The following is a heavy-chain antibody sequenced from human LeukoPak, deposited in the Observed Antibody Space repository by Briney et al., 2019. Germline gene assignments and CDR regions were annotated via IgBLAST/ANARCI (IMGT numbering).Heavy chain of an antibody. CDR3: ARVISASLKQWLVRDV. V-gene: IGHV4-34*01. Sequence: PSETLSLTCAVYGGSFSGYYWSWIRQPPGKGLEWIGEINHSGSTNYNPSLKSRVTISVDTSKNQFSLKLSSVTAADTAVYYCARVISASLKQWLVRDVWGKGTTVTVSS. D-gene: IGHD6-19*01. J-gene: IGHJ6*04. CDR2: INHSGST. CDR1: GGSFSGYY.